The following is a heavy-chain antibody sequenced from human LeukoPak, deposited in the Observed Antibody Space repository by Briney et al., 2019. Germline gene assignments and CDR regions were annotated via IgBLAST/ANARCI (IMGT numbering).Heavy chain of an antibody. Sequence: GSLRLSCAASGFSFKDYYFSWIRQAPGKGLEWVSFINVNGGAVYYADFVKGRFTISRDNAKSSLYLEMNSLRVEDTAVYYCARGPRILAAGSYYFDYWGQGSLVTVSS. CDR2: INVNGGAV. J-gene: IGHJ4*02. V-gene: IGHV3-11*01. CDR3: ARGPRILAAGSYYFDY. D-gene: IGHD6-13*01. CDR1: GFSFKDYY.